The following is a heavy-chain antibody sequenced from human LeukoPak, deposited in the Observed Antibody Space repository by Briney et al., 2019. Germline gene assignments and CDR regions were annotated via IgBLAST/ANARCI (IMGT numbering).Heavy chain of an antibody. D-gene: IGHD2-21*02. J-gene: IGHJ4*02. Sequence: PGGSLRLSCATSGFTFGRYWMHWVRQAPGKGLVWVSRINSDGSSTSYADSVKGRFTISRDNAKNTLYLQMNSLRAEDTAVYYCARDSPYCGGDCYYDYWGQGTLVTVSS. CDR3: ARDSPYCGGDCYYDY. CDR1: GFTFGRYW. V-gene: IGHV3-74*01. CDR2: INSDGSST.